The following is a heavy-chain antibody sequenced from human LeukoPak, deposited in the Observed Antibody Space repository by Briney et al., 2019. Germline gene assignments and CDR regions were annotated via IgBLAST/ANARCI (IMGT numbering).Heavy chain of an antibody. CDR2: ISGSGGST. J-gene: IGHJ3*02. D-gene: IGHD6-13*01. V-gene: IGHV3-23*01. Sequence: GGSLRLSCAASGFTFSSYAMSWVRQAPGKGLEWVSAISGSGGSTYYADSVKGRFTISRDNSKNSLYLQMNSLRAEDTAVYYCARDDQQQLPRDDAFDIWGQGTMVTVSS. CDR3: ARDDQQQLPRDDAFDI. CDR1: GFTFSSYA.